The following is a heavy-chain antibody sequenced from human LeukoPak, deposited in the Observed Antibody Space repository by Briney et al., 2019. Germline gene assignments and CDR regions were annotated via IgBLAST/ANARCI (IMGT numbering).Heavy chain of an antibody. CDR2: INHSGIT. CDR1: GGSFSAYY. D-gene: IGHD2-8*01. Sequence: SSETLSLTCAVYGGSFSAYYWSWVRQTPGKGLEWIAEINHSGITNYNPSLKSRVTISVDTSRNQFSLKLSSVTAADTAVYYCARVTSRLGVCDYWGQGTLVTVSS. J-gene: IGHJ4*02. CDR3: ARVTSRLGVCDY. V-gene: IGHV4-34*01.